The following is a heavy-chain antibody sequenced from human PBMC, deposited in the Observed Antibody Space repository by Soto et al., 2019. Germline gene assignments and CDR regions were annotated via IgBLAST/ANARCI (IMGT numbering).Heavy chain of an antibody. J-gene: IGHJ4*02. CDR2: IYPGDSDT. D-gene: IGHD6-6*01. CDR3: LCQCTLFEAAHICY. CDR1: GYSFTSYW. V-gene: IGHV5-51*01. Sequence: GESLKISCKGSGYSFTSYWIGWVRQMPGKGLEWMGIIYPGDSDTRYSPSFQGQVTISADKSISTAYLQWSSLKASDTAMYYCLCQCTLFEAAHICYGGKGSLVPVSA.